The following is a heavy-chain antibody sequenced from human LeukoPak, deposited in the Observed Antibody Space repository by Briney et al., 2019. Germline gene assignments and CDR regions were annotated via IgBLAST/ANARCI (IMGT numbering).Heavy chain of an antibody. CDR2: ISYDGSNK. CDR3: ARDRVRVAVTVPWAFDI. V-gene: IGHV3-30-3*01. CDR1: GFTFSSYA. J-gene: IGHJ3*02. Sequence: GGSRRLSCAASGFTFSSYAMHWVRQAPGKGLEWVAVISYDGSNKYYADSVKGRFTIARDNSKNTLYLQMNSLRAEDTAVYYCARDRVRVAVTVPWAFDIWGQGTMVTVSS. D-gene: IGHD2-15*01.